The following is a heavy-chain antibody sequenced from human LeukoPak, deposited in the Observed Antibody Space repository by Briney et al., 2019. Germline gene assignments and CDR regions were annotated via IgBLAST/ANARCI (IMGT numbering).Heavy chain of an antibody. CDR1: GFTFGDYA. Sequence: GGSLRLSCTASGFTFGDYAMSWVRRAPGKGLEWVGFIRSKAYGGTTEYAASVKGRFTISRDDSKSIAYLQMNSLKTEDTAVYYCTRAISDIVVVLEDDYWGQGTLVTVSS. V-gene: IGHV3-49*04. J-gene: IGHJ4*02. D-gene: IGHD2-2*01. CDR2: IRSKAYGGTT. CDR3: TRAISDIVVVLEDDY.